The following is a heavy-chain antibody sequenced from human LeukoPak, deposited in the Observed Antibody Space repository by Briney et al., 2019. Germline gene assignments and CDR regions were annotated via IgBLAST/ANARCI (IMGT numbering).Heavy chain of an antibody. CDR2: ISGRGGST. Sequence: GGSLRLSCAASGFNFSSYAMNWVRQAPRKGLEWISVISGRGGSTYYADSVKGRFTISRGKSKNTLYLHMNSLRAEDTAVYYCAKSSIAVPGTTLDYWGQGTLVTVSS. D-gene: IGHD6-19*01. J-gene: IGHJ4*02. V-gene: IGHV3-23*01. CDR1: GFNFSSYA. CDR3: AKSSIAVPGTTLDY.